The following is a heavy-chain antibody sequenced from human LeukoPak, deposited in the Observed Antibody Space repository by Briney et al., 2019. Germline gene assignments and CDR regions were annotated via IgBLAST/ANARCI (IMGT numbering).Heavy chain of an antibody. CDR2: INPNSGGT. Sequence: ASVKVSCKASGYTFTGYYTHWVRQAPGQGLEWMGRINPNSGGTNYAQKFQGRVTMTRDTSISTAYMELSRLRSDDTAVYYCARVRTLSNWFDPWGQGTLVTVSS. CDR1: GYTFTGYY. D-gene: IGHD2-15*01. V-gene: IGHV1-2*06. CDR3: ARVRTLSNWFDP. J-gene: IGHJ5*02.